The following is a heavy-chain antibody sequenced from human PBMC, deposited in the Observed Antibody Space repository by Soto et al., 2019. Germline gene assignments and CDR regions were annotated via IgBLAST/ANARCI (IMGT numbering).Heavy chain of an antibody. CDR3: ARDQKYNYVSGSYQYGM. V-gene: IGHV4-59*01. CDR2: IYFSGST. D-gene: IGHD3-10*01. J-gene: IGHJ6*01. CDR1: GVSISTYY. Sequence: PSETLSLTCTVSGVSISTYYWSWIRQPPGKGLEWIGYIYFSGSTNYNPSLKSRVTISLDTSKNQFALNLSSVTAADTAVYYCARDQKYNYVSGSYQYGM.